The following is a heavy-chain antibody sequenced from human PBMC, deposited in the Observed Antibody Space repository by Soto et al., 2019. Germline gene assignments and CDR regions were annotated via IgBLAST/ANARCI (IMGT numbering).Heavy chain of an antibody. CDR1: GFTVSSNY. D-gene: IGHD1-26*01. CDR3: TRVGGSVSGMDV. CDR2: IDNAGSSA. J-gene: IGHJ6*02. Sequence: GGSLRLSCSASGFTVSSNYMSWVRQAPGKGPVWVSRIDNAGSSARYADSVKGRFTSSIDNAKNTVYLQMNSLRAEDTAVYYCTRVGGSVSGMDVWGQGTTATVSS. V-gene: IGHV3-74*01.